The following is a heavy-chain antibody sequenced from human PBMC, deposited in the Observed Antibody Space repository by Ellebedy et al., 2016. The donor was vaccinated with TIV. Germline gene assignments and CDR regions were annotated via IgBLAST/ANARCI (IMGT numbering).Heavy chain of an antibody. Sequence: AASVKVSCKASGYTFTGYYMHWVRQAPGQGLDWMGWINPNSGGTNYAQKFQGWVTMTRDTSISTAYMELSRLRYDDTAGYYCARERGIVGATMGPIEYGMDVWGQGTTVTVSS. V-gene: IGHV1-2*04. D-gene: IGHD1-26*01. CDR2: INPNSGGT. J-gene: IGHJ6*02. CDR1: GYTFTGYY. CDR3: ARERGIVGATMGPIEYGMDV.